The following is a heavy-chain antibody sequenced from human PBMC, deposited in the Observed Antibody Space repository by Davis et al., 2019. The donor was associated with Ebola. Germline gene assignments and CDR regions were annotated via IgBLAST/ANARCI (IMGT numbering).Heavy chain of an antibody. CDR2: ISSSSSTI. D-gene: IGHD4-23*01. Sequence: GESLKIFCAASGFTFSSYSMNWVRQAPGKGLEWVSYISSSSSTIYYADSVKGRFTISRDNAKNSLYLQMNSLRDEDTAVYYCARDSTTVVSQKQFDYWGQGTLVTVSS. CDR1: GFTFSSYS. V-gene: IGHV3-48*02. J-gene: IGHJ4*02. CDR3: ARDSTTVVSQKQFDY.